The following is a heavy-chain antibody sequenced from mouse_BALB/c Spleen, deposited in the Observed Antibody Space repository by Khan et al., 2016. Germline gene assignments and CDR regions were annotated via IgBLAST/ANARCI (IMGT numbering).Heavy chain of an antibody. D-gene: IGHD3-3*01. Sequence: EVQLQESGGDLVKPGGSLKLSCAASGFTFSSYGMSWVRQTPDKRLEWVATISSSGSYTYYPDSVKGRFTISRDNAKNTLYLQMSSLKSEDTAMYYCARRAFDYWGQGTTLTVSS. CDR3: ARRAFDY. CDR1: GFTFSSYG. J-gene: IGHJ2*01. V-gene: IGHV5-6*01. CDR2: ISSSGSYT.